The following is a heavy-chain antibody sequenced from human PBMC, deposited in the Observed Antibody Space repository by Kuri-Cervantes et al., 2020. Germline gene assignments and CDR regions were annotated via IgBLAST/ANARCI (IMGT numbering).Heavy chain of an antibody. D-gene: IGHD4-17*01. V-gene: IGHV3-33*05. CDR3: ARRVTEVTTGENWFDP. Sequence: GGSLRLSCAASGFTFSYYGMHWVRQAPGKGLEWVAGLSYDGDYKYYADSVKGRFTISRDNSKETLYLQMDSLRAEDTAIYYCARRVTEVTTGENWFDPWGEGTLVTVSS. J-gene: IGHJ5*02. CDR2: LSYDGDYK. CDR1: GFTFSYYG.